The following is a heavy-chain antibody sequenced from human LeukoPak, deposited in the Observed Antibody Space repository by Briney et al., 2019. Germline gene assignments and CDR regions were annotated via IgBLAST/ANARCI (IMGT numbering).Heavy chain of an antibody. Sequence: GASVKVSCKASGYTFTGYYMHWVRQAPGQGLEWMGWINPNSGGTNYAQKFQGRVTMTRDTSISTAYMELSRLRSDDTAVYYCSLSTGTTFPFDYWGQGTLVTVSS. CDR3: SLSTGTTFPFDY. V-gene: IGHV1-2*02. CDR1: GYTFTGYY. D-gene: IGHD1-1*01. CDR2: INPNSGGT. J-gene: IGHJ4*02.